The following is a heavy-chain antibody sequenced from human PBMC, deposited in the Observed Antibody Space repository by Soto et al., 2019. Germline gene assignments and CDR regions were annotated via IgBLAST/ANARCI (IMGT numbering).Heavy chain of an antibody. CDR2: IYHSGST. J-gene: IGHJ4*02. CDR1: GGSISSGGYS. V-gene: IGHV4-30-2*01. Sequence: SETLSLTCAVSGGSISSGGYSWSWIRQPPGKGLEWIGYIYHSGSTYYNSSLKSRVIISVDRSKNQFSLKLSSVTAADTAVYYCARGPPLGYWGQGTLVTVSS. CDR3: ARGPPLGY.